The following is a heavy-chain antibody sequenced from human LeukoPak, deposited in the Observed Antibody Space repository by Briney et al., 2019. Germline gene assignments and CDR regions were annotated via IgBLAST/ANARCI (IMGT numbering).Heavy chain of an antibody. CDR2: IWYDGSNK. CDR1: GFTFSSYG. Sequence: GGSLRLSCAASGFTFSSYGMHWVRQAPGKGLEWVAVIWYDGSNKYYADSVKGRFTISRENSKNTLYLQMNSLRAEDTAVYYCARGSGDYGGNWDYWGQGTLVTVSS. D-gene: IGHD4-23*01. CDR3: ARGSGDYGGNWDY. J-gene: IGHJ4*02. V-gene: IGHV3-33*01.